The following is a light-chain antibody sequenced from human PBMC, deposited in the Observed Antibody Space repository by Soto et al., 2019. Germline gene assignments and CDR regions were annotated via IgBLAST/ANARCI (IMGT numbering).Light chain of an antibody. Sequence: QSVLTQPPSASGSPGQSVTISCTGTSSDIGVYNYVSWYQQHPGKAPKLLISEVSNRPSGVSNRFSGSKSGNTASLTISGLQADDEADYYCSSYTASSTLLFGTGTKLTVL. CDR2: EVS. CDR3: SSYTASSTLL. V-gene: IGLV2-14*03. J-gene: IGLJ1*01. CDR1: SSDIGVYNY.